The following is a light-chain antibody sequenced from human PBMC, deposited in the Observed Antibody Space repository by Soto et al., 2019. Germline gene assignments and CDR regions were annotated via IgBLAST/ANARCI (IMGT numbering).Light chain of an antibody. CDR2: GAS. V-gene: IGKV3-20*01. Sequence: VLTLTTSTLSLSPGERATLSCRAGQSVSRSYLAGYQQKPGPAPRLLIYGASSRATGIPDRFSGSGSGTDFTLTISRLEAEECAVYCCQLYGSSPLAFGAVGKVDVK. CDR1: QSVSRSY. J-gene: IGKJ3*01. CDR3: QLYGSSPLA.